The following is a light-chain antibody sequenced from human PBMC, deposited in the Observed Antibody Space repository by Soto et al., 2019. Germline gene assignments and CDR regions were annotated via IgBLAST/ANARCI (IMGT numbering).Light chain of an antibody. CDR1: SSNIGSNT. J-gene: IGLJ3*02. CDR2: SNT. CDR3: AAWDDSLNGPV. Sequence: QSVLTQPPSASGTPGQRVTISCSGSSSNIGSNTVNWYQQLPGTAPKLLIYSNTQRPSGVPDRFSGSKSGTSASLAISGLQSEDEADYYCAAWDDSLNGPVFGGWTKLTVL. V-gene: IGLV1-44*01.